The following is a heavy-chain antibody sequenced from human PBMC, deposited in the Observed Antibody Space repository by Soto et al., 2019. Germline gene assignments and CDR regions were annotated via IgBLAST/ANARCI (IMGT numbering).Heavy chain of an antibody. D-gene: IGHD6-6*01. CDR3: AKQVRDGTSSPYYFDY. CDR2: ISGSGGTT. Sequence: GGSLRLSCVASGFTFEDYAMSWVRQAPGKGLEWVSAISGSGGTTYYSDSVKGRFTISRDNSKNTVYLQMNDLRAEDTAVYYCAKQVRDGTSSPYYFDYWGQGTLVTVSS. V-gene: IGHV3-23*01. CDR1: GFTFEDYA. J-gene: IGHJ4*02.